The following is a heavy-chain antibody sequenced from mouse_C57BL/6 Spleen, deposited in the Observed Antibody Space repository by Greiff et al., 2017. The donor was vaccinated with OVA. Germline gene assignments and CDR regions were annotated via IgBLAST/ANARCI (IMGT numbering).Heavy chain of an antibody. J-gene: IGHJ1*03. CDR1: GFTFTDYY. CDR2: IRNKANGYTT. D-gene: IGHD1-1*01. Sequence: VQLQQSGGGLVQPGGSLSLSCAASGFTFTDYYMSWIRQPPGKALEWLGFIRNKANGYTTEYSASVKGRFTISSDNSQSILYLQMNALRAEDSATYYGARYSYYGSSYGYFDVWGTGTTVTVSS. V-gene: IGHV7-3*01. CDR3: ARYSYYGSSYGYFDV.